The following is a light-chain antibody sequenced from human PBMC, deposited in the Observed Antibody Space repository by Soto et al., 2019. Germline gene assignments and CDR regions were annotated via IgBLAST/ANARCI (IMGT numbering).Light chain of an antibody. J-gene: IGKJ1*01. CDR2: LGS. Sequence: DIVMTQSPLSLPVTPGEPASISCRSSQSLLHTIGYNYLDWYLQKPGQSPQLLIYLGSNRASGVPDRFSGSGSGTDFTLKISRVEAEEVGVYDCMQALQTPWTFGEGTKGEIK. CDR3: MQALQTPWT. V-gene: IGKV2-28*01. CDR1: QSLLHTIGYNY.